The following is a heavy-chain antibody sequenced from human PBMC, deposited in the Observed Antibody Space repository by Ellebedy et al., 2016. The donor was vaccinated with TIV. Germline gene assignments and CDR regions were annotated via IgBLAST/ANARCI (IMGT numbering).Heavy chain of an antibody. CDR2: IRSDETTK. J-gene: IGHJ6*02. V-gene: IGHV3-30*02. Sequence: PGGSLRLSCATSGFSVSGMHWVRQAPGKGLEWVAFIRSDETTKYYTDSVGGRFTISRDSSKNTLDLQMNSLRPDDTAVYYCVKGAYPVPTVMAVWGQGTMVTVSS. CDR3: VKGAYPVPTVMAV. CDR1: GFSVSG. D-gene: IGHD3-16*01.